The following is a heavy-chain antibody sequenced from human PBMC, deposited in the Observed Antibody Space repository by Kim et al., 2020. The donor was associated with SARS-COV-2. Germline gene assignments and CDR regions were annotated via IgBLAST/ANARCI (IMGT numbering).Heavy chain of an antibody. CDR2: IWYDGSNK. CDR3: ARNRASIAARGMDV. D-gene: IGHD6-6*01. Sequence: VGSLRLSCAASGFTFSSYGMHWVRQAPGKGLEWVAVIWYDGSNKYYADSVKGRFTISRDNSKNTLYLQMNSLRAEDTAVYYCARNRASIAARGMDVWGQGTTVTVSS. J-gene: IGHJ6*02. V-gene: IGHV3-33*01. CDR1: GFTFSSYG.